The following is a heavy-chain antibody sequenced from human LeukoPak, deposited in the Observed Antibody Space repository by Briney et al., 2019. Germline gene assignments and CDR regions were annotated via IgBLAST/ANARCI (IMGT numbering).Heavy chain of an antibody. CDR2: ISGSGGST. D-gene: IGHD4-17*01. Sequence: GGSLRLSCAASGFTFSSYAMSWVRQAPGKGLEGVSAISGSGGSTYYADSVKGRFTISRDNAKNTLYLQMNSLRAEDTAVYYCAKDRGNYGAIPDNWGQGTLVTVSS. V-gene: IGHV3-23*01. J-gene: IGHJ4*02. CDR3: AKDRGNYGAIPDN. CDR1: GFTFSSYA.